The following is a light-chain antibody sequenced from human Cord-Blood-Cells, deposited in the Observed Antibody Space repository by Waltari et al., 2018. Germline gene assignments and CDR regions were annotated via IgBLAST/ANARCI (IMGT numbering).Light chain of an antibody. V-gene: IGKV1-39*01. CDR1: KSISSY. CDR2: AAS. Sequence: DIQMTQSPSSLSASVGDRVTITSRVSKSISSYLNWYQQKPGKAPKLLIYAASSLQSGVTSRVSGSGAGTDFTLTISSLKPEDFATYYCQQSYSTPQTFGQGTKVEIK. J-gene: IGKJ1*01. CDR3: QQSYSTPQT.